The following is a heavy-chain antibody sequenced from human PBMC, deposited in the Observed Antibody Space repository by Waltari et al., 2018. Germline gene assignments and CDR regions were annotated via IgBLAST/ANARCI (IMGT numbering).Heavy chain of an antibody. J-gene: IGHJ4*02. V-gene: IGHV1-46*01. D-gene: IGHD6-13*01. CDR2: IKLSGGST. Sequence: QVQLVQSGAEVKKPGASVKVSCKASGYTFTSYYMHWVRQAPGQGLEWMGIIKLSGGSTSYEQKFKSRVTMTRDTSTSTVYMELSSLRSEDTAVYYCLISSIAAAEGFDYWGQGTLVTVSS. CDR3: LISSIAAAEGFDY. CDR1: GYTFTSYY.